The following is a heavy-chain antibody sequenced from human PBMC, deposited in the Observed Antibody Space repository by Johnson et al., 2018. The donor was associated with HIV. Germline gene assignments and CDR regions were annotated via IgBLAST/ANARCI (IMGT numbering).Heavy chain of an antibody. Sequence: ESGGGVVRPGRSLRLSCAASGFTFSTFAMHWVRQAPGKGLEWVAVLSYAGSNKYYADSVKGRFTITRDNSKNTLYLQMNSLRAEDTAVYYCARAGGGYPRGGHAFDIWGQGTMVTVSS. CDR3: ARAGGGYPRGGHAFDI. J-gene: IGHJ3*02. CDR2: LSYAGSNK. V-gene: IGHV3-30-3*01. D-gene: IGHD3-16*02. CDR1: GFTFSTFA.